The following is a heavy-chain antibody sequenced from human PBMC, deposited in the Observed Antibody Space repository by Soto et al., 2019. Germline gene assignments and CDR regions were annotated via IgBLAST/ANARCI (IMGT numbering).Heavy chain of an antibody. CDR2: LNPNSGDT. Sequence: ASVKVSCKDSGYTFSSYDINWVRQATGQGLEWMGWLNPNSGDTGYAQKFQGRVTLTRNTSINTAYIELSSLTSDDTAVYYCATSGGGWYLYWGQGTLVTVSS. CDR3: ATSGGGWYLY. J-gene: IGHJ4*02. D-gene: IGHD6-19*01. CDR1: GYTFSSYD. V-gene: IGHV1-8*01.